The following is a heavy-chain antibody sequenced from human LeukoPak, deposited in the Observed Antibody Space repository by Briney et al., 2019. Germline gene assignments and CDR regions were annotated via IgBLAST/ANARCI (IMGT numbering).Heavy chain of an antibody. D-gene: IGHD1-14*01. CDR2: ISYDGSNK. J-gene: IGHJ4*02. CDR3: AKDRLVEPVYFDY. Sequence: GGSLRLSCAASGFTFSSYGMHWVRQAPGKGLEWVAVISYDGSNKYYADSVKGRFTISRDNSKNTLYLQMNSLRAEDTAVYYCAKDRLVEPVYFDYWGQGTLVTVSS. V-gene: IGHV3-30*18. CDR1: GFTFSSYG.